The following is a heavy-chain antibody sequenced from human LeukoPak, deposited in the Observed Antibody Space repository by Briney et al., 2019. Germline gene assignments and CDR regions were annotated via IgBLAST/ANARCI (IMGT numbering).Heavy chain of an antibody. V-gene: IGHV6-1*01. Sequence: SQTLSLTSAISGDSVSSNSAAWNWIRQSPSRGLEWLGRTHYRSKWYNDYALSVKSRITINPDTSKNQFSLQLNSVTPEDTAVYYCASEETTSLTTGAREPWSPSPQYYNGMDVWGQGTTVTVSS. CDR1: GDSVSSNSAA. CDR2: THYRSKWYN. J-gene: IGHJ6*02. D-gene: IGHD2/OR15-2a*01. CDR3: ASEETTSLTTGAREPWSPSPQYYNGMDV.